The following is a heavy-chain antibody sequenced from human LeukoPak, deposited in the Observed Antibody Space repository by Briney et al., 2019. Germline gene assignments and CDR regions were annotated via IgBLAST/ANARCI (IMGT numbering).Heavy chain of an antibody. J-gene: IGHJ4*02. D-gene: IGHD1-26*01. CDR1: GGTFSSYA. CDR3: ARDRSGSYPGPYYFDY. V-gene: IGHV1-69*13. Sequence: EASVKVSCKASGGTFSSYAISWVRQAPGQGLEWMGGIIPIFGTANYAQKFQGRLTITADESRTIAYMELSSLRSDDTAVYFCARDRSGSYPGPYYFDYWGQGTLVTVSS. CDR2: IIPIFGTA.